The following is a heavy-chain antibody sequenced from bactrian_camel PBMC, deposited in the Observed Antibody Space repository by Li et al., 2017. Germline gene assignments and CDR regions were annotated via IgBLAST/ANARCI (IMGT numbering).Heavy chain of an antibody. J-gene: IGHJ4*01. D-gene: IGHD1*01. CDR2: IDSAYVKA. CDR1: GYIGGGTS. CDR3: AAVCTYHYTWDDHRKYSN. V-gene: IGHV3S63*01. Sequence: HVQLVESGGDSVQAGGALRLSCAASGYIGGGTSYGWFRQGPGKDREGVATIDSAYVKAYADSVEGRFTVSKDNATNTLYLHMNAMKPEDTAMYYCAAVCTYHYTWDDHRKYSNWGLGTQVTVS.